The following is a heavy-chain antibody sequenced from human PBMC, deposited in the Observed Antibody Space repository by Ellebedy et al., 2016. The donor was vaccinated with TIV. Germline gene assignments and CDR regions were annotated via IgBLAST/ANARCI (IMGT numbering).Heavy chain of an antibody. J-gene: IGHJ4*02. V-gene: IGHV4-59*08. CDR1: GGSFSGYY. CDR3: ARRTVTTGDIDY. D-gene: IGHD4-17*01. CDR2: IFHSGNT. Sequence: MPSETLSLTCAVYGGSFSGYYWSWIRQPPGKGLEWIGDIFHSGNTNYNPSLKSRVTMSLDTSTNQFSLNLNSVTAADTAVYYCARRTVTTGDIDYWGQGTLVTVSS.